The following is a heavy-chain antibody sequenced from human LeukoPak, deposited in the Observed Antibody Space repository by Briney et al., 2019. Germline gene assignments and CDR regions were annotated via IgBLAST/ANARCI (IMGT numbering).Heavy chain of an antibody. J-gene: IGHJ6*03. CDR1: GGSISSGSYY. CDR3: ARFYYYYYYMDV. Sequence: SQTLSLTCTVSGGSISSGSYYWSWIRQPAGRGLEWIGRIYPSGSAYYNPSLKSRVTISVDTSKNQFSLKLSSVTAADTAVYYCARFYYYYYYMDVWGKGTTVTISS. CDR2: IYPSGSA. V-gene: IGHV4-61*02.